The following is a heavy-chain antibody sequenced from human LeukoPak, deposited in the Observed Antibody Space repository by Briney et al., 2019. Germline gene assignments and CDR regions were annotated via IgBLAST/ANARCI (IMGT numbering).Heavy chain of an antibody. J-gene: IGHJ6*03. V-gene: IGHV1-18*01. Sequence: ASVKVSCKASGYTFTSYGISWVRQAPGQGLEWMGWISAYNGNTNYAQKFQGRVTITTDESTSTAYMELSSLRSEDTAVYYCARGGRIAARTYYYYYYYMDVWGKGTTVTVSS. CDR1: GYTFTSYG. CDR2: ISAYNGNT. CDR3: ARGGRIAARTYYYYYYYMDV. D-gene: IGHD6-6*01.